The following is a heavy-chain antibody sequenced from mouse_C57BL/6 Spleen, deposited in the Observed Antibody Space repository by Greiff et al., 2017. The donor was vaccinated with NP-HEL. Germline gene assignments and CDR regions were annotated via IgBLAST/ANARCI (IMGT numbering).Heavy chain of an antibody. CDR2: ISGGGGNT. CDR3: ARHSYYSNYDYAMDY. D-gene: IGHD2-5*01. CDR1: GFTFSSYT. J-gene: IGHJ4*01. V-gene: IGHV5-9*01. Sequence: DVQLVESGGGLVKPGGSLKLSCAASGFTFSSYTMSWVRQTPEKRLEWVATISGGGGNTYYPDSVKGRFTISRDNAKNTLYLQMSSLRSEDTALYYCARHSYYSNYDYAMDYWVQGTSVTVSS.